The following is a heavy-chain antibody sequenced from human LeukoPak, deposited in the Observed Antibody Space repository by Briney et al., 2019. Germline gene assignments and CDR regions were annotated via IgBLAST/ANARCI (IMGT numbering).Heavy chain of an antibody. CDR1: GYSISSGYY. CDR2: IYHSGST. J-gene: IGHJ4*02. Sequence: PSETLSLTCTVSGYSISSGYYWGWIRQPPGQGLEWIGSIYHSGSTYYNPSLKSRVTISVDTSKNQFSLKLSSVTAADTAVYYCARQSGGSSSHFDYWGQGTLVTVSS. CDR3: ARQSGGSSSHFDY. V-gene: IGHV4-38-2*02. D-gene: IGHD6-6*01.